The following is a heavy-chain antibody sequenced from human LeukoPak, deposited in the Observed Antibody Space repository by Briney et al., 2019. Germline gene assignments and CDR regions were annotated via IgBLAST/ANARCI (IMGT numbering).Heavy chain of an antibody. CDR3: ASTSRGVIDY. Sequence: GGSLRLSCAASGFTFSNYAMHWVRQAPGKGLEWLAVISFDGNNEYYADSVKGRFVISRDNSKNTLYLQMNSLRGEDAAVYYCASTSRGVIDYWGQGTLVTVSS. V-gene: IGHV3-30*09. CDR1: GFTFSNYA. J-gene: IGHJ4*02. CDR2: ISFDGNNE. D-gene: IGHD3-10*01.